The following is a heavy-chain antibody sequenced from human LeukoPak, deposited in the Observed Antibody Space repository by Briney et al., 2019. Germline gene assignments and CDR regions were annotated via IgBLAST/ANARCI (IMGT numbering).Heavy chain of an antibody. CDR2: IYYSGST. J-gene: IGHJ4*02. Sequence: SETLSLTCTVSGGSISSYYWSWIRQPPGKGLEWIGYIYYSGSTNYNPSLKSRVTISVDTSKNQFSLKLSSVTAADTAVYYCARVYGSGSALEYWGQGTLVTVSS. CDR1: GGSISSYY. CDR3: ARVYGSGSALEY. V-gene: IGHV4-59*12. D-gene: IGHD3-10*01.